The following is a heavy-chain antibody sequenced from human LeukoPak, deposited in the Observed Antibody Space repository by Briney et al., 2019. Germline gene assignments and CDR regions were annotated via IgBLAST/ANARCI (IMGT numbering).Heavy chain of an antibody. V-gene: IGHV1-69*04. Sequence: SVKVSCKASGGTFSSYAISWVRQAPGQGLEWMGRIIPILGIANYAQKFQGRVTITADKSTSTAYMELRSLRSDDTAVYYCAREETTIFGVVSAFDIWGQGTMVTVSS. D-gene: IGHD3-3*01. CDR2: IIPILGIA. CDR1: GGTFSSYA. CDR3: AREETTIFGVVSAFDI. J-gene: IGHJ3*02.